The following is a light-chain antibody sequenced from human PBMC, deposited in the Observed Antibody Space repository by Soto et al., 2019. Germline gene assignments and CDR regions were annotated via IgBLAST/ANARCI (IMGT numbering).Light chain of an antibody. J-gene: IGLJ1*01. CDR1: FSNIGDNA. V-gene: IGLV1-44*01. CDR3: AAWDDSLNAL. Sequence: QSVLTQPPSLSATPGQRVNISCSGSFSNIGDNAVNWYQQLPGAAPKLLIYFNDQRPSGGPDRFSGSKSGTSAFLAISGLQSEDEADYYCAAWDDSLNALFGTGTKVTVL. CDR2: FND.